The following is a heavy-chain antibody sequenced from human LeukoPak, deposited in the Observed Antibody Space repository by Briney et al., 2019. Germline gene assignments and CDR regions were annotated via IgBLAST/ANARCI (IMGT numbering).Heavy chain of an antibody. Sequence: GESLKISCKGSGYTLTGYYMHWVRQAPGQGLEWMGWINPNCGGPNQAQTVQGTVTQTRDTSISTNYMELRRLRSDDTAVYDWARDPCNVLLWFGDSEAFDYWGQGTLVTVSS. J-gene: IGHJ4*02. V-gene: IGHV1-2*02. D-gene: IGHD3-10*01. CDR2: INPNCGGP. CDR3: ARDPCNVLLWFGDSEAFDY. CDR1: GYTLTGYY.